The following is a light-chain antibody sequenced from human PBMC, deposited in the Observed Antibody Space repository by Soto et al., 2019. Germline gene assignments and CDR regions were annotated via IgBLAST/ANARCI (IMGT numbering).Light chain of an antibody. Sequence: EIVMTQSPDTLSVSPGERVTLSCRASQSVSTNLAWFQQKPGQAPRLLIHGASTSATGIPVRFTGSGSETEFYLPISSLQSEDFEVYYCQQYNHWYSFGQGTKLAIK. CDR1: QSVSTN. CDR2: GAS. V-gene: IGKV3-15*01. CDR3: QQYNHWYS. J-gene: IGKJ2*03.